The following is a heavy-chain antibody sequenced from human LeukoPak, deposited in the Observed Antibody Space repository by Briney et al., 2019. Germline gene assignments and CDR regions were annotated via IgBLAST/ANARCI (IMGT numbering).Heavy chain of an antibody. V-gene: IGHV3-7*01. CDR3: ARDRGWRSSGYYLYHFDY. CDR2: IKHNGGEK. D-gene: IGHD3-22*01. CDR1: GFTFTDYF. J-gene: IGHJ4*02. Sequence: GGSLRLSCVASGFTFTDYFMSWVRQAPGKGLEWVASIKHNGGEKYYVDSVKGRFTISRDNAKNSLYLEMSSLRVEDTAVYYCARDRGWRSSGYYLYHFDYWGQGTLVTVSS.